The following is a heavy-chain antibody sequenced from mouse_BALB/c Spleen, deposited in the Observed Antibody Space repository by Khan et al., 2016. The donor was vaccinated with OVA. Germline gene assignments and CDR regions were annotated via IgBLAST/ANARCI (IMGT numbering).Heavy chain of an antibody. CDR2: ISYSGRT. V-gene: IGHV3-2*02. J-gene: IGHJ4*01. CDR1: GYSIPSDYA. D-gene: IGHD2-3*01. CDR3: ARDGSRYNYAMYY. Sequence: EVQLQESGPGLVKPSQSLSLTCTVTGYSIPSDYAWNWIRQFPGNKLEWMGYISYSGRTNYNPSLKSRISITRDTSKNQFFLQLNSVTTEDTATYYCARDGSRYNYAMYYWGQGTSVTVSS.